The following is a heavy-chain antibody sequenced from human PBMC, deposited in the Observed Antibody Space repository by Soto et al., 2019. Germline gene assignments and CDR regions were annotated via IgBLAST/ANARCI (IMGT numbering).Heavy chain of an antibody. J-gene: IGHJ4*02. D-gene: IGHD4-17*01. CDR3: ARCDFGTFDY. CDR1: GDSISSSFW. Sequence: ETLSLTCAVSGDSISSSFWWSWVRQPPGKGLEWIGEIYHTESTVYNPSLKSRVTISVDKSKNQFSLNLDSVTAADTAVYYCARCDFGTFDYWGRGILVTVSS. V-gene: IGHV4-4*02. CDR2: IYHTEST.